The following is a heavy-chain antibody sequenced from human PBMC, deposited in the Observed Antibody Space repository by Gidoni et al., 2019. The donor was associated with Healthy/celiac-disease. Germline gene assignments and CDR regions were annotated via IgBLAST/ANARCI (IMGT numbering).Heavy chain of an antibody. J-gene: IGHJ4*02. CDR2: ISSSSSTI. CDR1: GFTFSSYS. V-gene: IGHV3-48*04. D-gene: IGHD4-17*01. Sequence: EVQLVESGGGLVQPGGSLRLSCAASGFTFSSYSMNWVRQAPGKGLEWVSYISSSSSTIYYADSVKGRFTISRDNAKNSLYLQMNSLRAEDTAVYYCARYNDYGDSPRLDYWGQGTLVTVSS. CDR3: ARYNDYGDSPRLDY.